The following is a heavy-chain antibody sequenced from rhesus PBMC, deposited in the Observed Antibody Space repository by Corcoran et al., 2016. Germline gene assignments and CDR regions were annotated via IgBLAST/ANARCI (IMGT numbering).Heavy chain of an antibody. CDR1: GYTFTDYY. J-gene: IGHJ4*01. V-gene: IGHV1-111*02. CDR2: VDPEDGEA. Sequence: EVQLVQSGAEVKKPGASVKISCKASGYTFTDYYLHWVRQAPGKGLEWMGRVDPEDGEAIHAQKFQYRVTITADTSTDTAYMELSSLRSEDTAVYYCATDRQHQFDYWGQGVLVTVSS. CDR3: ATDRQHQFDY. D-gene: IGHD2-33*01.